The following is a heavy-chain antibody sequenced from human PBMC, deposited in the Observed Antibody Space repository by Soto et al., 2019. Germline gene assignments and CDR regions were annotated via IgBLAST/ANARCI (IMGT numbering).Heavy chain of an antibody. CDR2: IDPTDSYT. D-gene: IGHD6-19*01. Sequence: GESLKISCWASGYDFATYWITWVRQMPGKGLEWMGRIDPTDSYTSYSPSFQGHVTLSVDKSINTAYLQWSSLKASDTAMYYCARPDSNGWYEHWGQGTLVTVSS. CDR1: GYDFATYW. V-gene: IGHV5-10-1*01. CDR3: ARPDSNGWYEH. J-gene: IGHJ5*02.